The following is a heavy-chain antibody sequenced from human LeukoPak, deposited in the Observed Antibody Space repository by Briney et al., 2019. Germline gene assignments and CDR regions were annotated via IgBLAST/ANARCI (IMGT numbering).Heavy chain of an antibody. CDR1: GFTFSSYS. Sequence: GGSLRLSCAASGFTFSSYSVNWVRQAPGKGLEWVSSISSSSSYIYYADSVKGRFTISRDNAKNSLCLQMNSLRAEDTAVYYCARVAGDILTGYYPDYWGQGTLVTVSS. CDR2: ISSSSSYI. CDR3: ARVAGDILTGYYPDY. V-gene: IGHV3-21*01. J-gene: IGHJ4*02. D-gene: IGHD3-9*01.